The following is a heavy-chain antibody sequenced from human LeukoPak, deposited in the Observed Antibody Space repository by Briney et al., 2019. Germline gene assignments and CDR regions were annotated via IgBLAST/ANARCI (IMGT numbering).Heavy chain of an antibody. CDR1: GGTFSSYA. V-gene: IGHV1-18*01. CDR3: ARSLVAAPRDY. J-gene: IGHJ4*02. Sequence: ASVKVSCKASGGTFSSYAISWVRQAPGQGLEWMGWISAYNGNTNYEQKLQGRVTMTTDTSTSTAYMELRGLRSDDTAVYYCARSLVAAPRDYWGQGTLVTVSS. CDR2: ISAYNGNT. D-gene: IGHD2-15*01.